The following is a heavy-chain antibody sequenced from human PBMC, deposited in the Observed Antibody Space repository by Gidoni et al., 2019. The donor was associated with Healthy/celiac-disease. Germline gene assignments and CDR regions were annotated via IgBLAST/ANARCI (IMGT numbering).Heavy chain of an antibody. CDR1: GFPFSSYW. V-gene: IGHV3-7*01. CDR3: ARCDSSGYHYYGMDV. Sequence: EVQLVESGGGVVQPGGSLRPPCAAPGFPFSSYWMSWVRQAPGKGLEWVANIKQDGSEKYYVDSVKGRFTISRDNAKNSLYRQMNSLRAEDTAVYYCARCDSSGYHYYGMDVWGQGTTVTVSS. CDR2: IKQDGSEK. D-gene: IGHD6-19*01. J-gene: IGHJ6*02.